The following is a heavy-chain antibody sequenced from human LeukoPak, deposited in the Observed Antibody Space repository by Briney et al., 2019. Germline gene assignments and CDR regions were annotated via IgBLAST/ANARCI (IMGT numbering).Heavy chain of an antibody. J-gene: IGHJ4*02. V-gene: IGHV1-2*02. CDR3: ARAGYSRYVWGSYRYTGPFDY. Sequence: VASVKVSCKASGGTFSSYAISWVRQAPGQGLEWMGWINPNSGGTNYAQKFQGRVTMTRDTSISTAYMELSRLRSDDTAVYYCARAGYSRYVWGSYRYTGPFDYWGQGTLVTVSS. CDR1: GGTFSSYA. CDR2: INPNSGGT. D-gene: IGHD3-16*02.